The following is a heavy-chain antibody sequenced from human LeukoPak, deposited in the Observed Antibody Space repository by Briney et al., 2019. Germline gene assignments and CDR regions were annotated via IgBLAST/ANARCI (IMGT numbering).Heavy chain of an antibody. CDR1: GDSVNTYY. CDR3: AREYYDVLTGHSKGIDY. J-gene: IGHJ4*02. CDR2: IHYSGNT. D-gene: IGHD3-9*01. Sequence: SETLSLTCSVSGDSVNTYYWTWIRQSPGKGLEWIGYIHYSGNTNYNPSLKTRVTISVGTSKNQVSLNLRSVTAADTAMYYCAREYYDVLTGHSKGIDYWGQGILVTVSS. V-gene: IGHV4-59*02.